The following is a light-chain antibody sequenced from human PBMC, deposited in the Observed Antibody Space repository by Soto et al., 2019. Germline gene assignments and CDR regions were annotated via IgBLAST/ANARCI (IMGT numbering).Light chain of an antibody. Sequence: DVVMTQSPLSLPVSLGQPASISCRSSQGLVHGDGNTYLNWFQQRPGQSPRRLIYDVSNRDSGVPDRFSGSGSGTECTLKISRVEAEDVGVYFCMQGTHWPKTFGQGTKVEIK. J-gene: IGKJ1*01. V-gene: IGKV2-30*02. CDR1: QGLVHGDGNTY. CDR3: MQGTHWPKT. CDR2: DVS.